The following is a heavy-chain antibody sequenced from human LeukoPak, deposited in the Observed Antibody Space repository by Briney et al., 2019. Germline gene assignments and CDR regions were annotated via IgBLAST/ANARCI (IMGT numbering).Heavy chain of an antibody. CDR2: IIPIFGTA. Sequence: GSSVKVSFKASGGTFSSYAISWVRQAPGQGLEWMGRIIPIFGTANYAQKFQGRVTITTDESTSTAYMELSSLRSEDTAVYYCASYLVPPSEWSDRDWFAPWGQGTLVTVSS. CDR3: ASYLVPPSEWSDRDWFAP. J-gene: IGHJ5*02. D-gene: IGHD3-3*01. CDR1: GGTFSSYA. V-gene: IGHV1-69*05.